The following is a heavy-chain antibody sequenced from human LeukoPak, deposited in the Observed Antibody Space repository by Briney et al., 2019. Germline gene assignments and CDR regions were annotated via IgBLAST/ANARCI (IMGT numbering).Heavy chain of an antibody. CDR3: AKMQGYFDY. J-gene: IGHJ4*02. CDR2: ITGDGTTT. CDR1: GLTFSSYG. V-gene: IGHV3-23*01. Sequence: GGSLRLSCEASGLTFSSYGMSWVRQAPGKGLQWVSAITGDGTTTYYADSVKGRFTISRDDSKNMLYLQMSSLRAEDTAVYYCAKMQGYFDYWGQGTLVPVSS.